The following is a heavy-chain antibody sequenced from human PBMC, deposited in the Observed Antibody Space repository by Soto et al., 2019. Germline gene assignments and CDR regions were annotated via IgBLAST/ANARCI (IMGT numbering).Heavy chain of an antibody. D-gene: IGHD2-15*01. CDR1: GDSISSFDYY. CDR3: ARVSWSKGPKFDY. J-gene: IGHJ4*02. CDR2: ISYSGST. V-gene: IGHV4-30-4*01. Sequence: PSETLSLTCTVSGDSISSFDYYWTWIRQPPGKGLEWIGYISYSGSTYYNPSLKGRLTMLVDPSKIQFSLDLRSVTAADTAVYYCARVSWSKGPKFDYWGQGTLVTVSS.